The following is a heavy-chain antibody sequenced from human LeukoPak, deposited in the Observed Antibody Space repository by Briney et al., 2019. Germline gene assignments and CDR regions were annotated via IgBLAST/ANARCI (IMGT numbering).Heavy chain of an antibody. CDR3: AKVEYYYDSSAPRSSDY. CDR1: GFTFSSYS. Sequence: GRSLRLSCAASGFTFSSYSMNWVRQAPGKGLEWVSSISSSSSYIYYADSVKGRFTISRDNSKNTLYLQMNNLRAEDTAVYYCAKVEYYYDSSAPRSSDYWGQGTLVTVSS. V-gene: IGHV3-21*04. CDR2: ISSSSSYI. J-gene: IGHJ4*02. D-gene: IGHD3-22*01.